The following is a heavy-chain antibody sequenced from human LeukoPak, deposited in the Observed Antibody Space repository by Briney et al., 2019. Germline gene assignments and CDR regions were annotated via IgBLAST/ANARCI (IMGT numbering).Heavy chain of an antibody. D-gene: IGHD2-2*01. CDR1: GYTFTSYD. CDR3: ARGAFAYCSSTSCKNWFDP. V-gene: IGHV1-8*01. Sequence: GASVKVSCKASGYTFTSYDINWVRQATGQGLEWMGWMNPNSGNTGYAQKFQGRVTMTRNTSISTAYMELSSLRSEDTAVYYCARGAFAYCSSTSCKNWFDPGAREPWSPSPQ. J-gene: IGHJ5*02. CDR2: MNPNSGNT.